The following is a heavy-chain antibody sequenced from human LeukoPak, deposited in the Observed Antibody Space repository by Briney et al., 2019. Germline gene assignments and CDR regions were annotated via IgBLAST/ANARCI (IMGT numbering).Heavy chain of an antibody. CDR2: IYTSGSS. D-gene: IGHD5-18*01. CDR1: GGSISSYY. Sequence: PSETLSLTCTVSGGSISSYYWSWIRQPAGKGLEWIGRIYTSGSSNYNPSLKSRATMSVDTSKNQFSLKLSSVTAADTAVYHCARVDTTMPSDYYMDVWGKGTTVTVSS. V-gene: IGHV4-4*07. CDR3: ARVDTTMPSDYYMDV. J-gene: IGHJ6*03.